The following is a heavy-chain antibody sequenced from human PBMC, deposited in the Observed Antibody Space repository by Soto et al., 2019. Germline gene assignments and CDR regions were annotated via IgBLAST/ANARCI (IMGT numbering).Heavy chain of an antibody. CDR2: ISAYNGNT. D-gene: IGHD2-15*01. CDR3: GREGLLPSSGDGMDY. Sequence: QVQLVQSGGEVKKPGASVKVSCRASGYTFSNYGITWVRQAPGQGLEWMGWISAYNGNTNYAQKLQGRVTMTTDTFTNTVDMELRSLRCEDRGVDYCGREGLLPSSGDGMDYWRQGPTVTVSS. V-gene: IGHV1-18*01. CDR1: GYTFSNYG. J-gene: IGHJ6*02.